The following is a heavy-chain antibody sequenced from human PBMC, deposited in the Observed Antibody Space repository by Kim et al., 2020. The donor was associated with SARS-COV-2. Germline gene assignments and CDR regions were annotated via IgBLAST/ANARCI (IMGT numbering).Heavy chain of an antibody. CDR2: IYPGDSDT. J-gene: IGHJ6*02. CDR3: ARHRFIGGYYYGSGGYYYGMDV. CDR1: GYSFTSYW. Sequence: GESLKISCKGSGYSFTSYWIGWVRQMPGKGLEWMGIIYPGDSDTRYSPSFQGQVTISADKSISTAYLQWSSLKASDTAMYYCARHRFIGGYYYGSGGYYYGMDVWGQGTTVTVSS. D-gene: IGHD3-10*01. V-gene: IGHV5-51*01.